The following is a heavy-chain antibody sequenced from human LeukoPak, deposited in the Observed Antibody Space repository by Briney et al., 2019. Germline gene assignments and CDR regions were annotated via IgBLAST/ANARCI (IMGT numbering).Heavy chain of an antibody. CDR3: AKQTEYNSNSPYHY. D-gene: IGHD5-24*01. CDR2: ISSSGTYT. V-gene: IGHV3-11*03. J-gene: IGHJ1*01. CDR1: AFTFSDYD. Sequence: GGSLRLSCAASAFTFSDYDMSWIRQAPGKGLEWAPYISSSGTYTNNADSVKGRFTISRDNAKNSLYLQMNSLRAEDTAVYYCAKQTEYNSNSPYHYWGQGTLVTVSS.